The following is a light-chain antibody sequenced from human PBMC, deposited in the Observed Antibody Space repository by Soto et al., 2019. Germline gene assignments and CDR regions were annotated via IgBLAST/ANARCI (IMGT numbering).Light chain of an antibody. CDR2: GAS. V-gene: IGKV3-15*01. CDR3: QQRSNWPPT. CDR1: QSVSTN. J-gene: IGKJ5*01. Sequence: EIVITQSPPTLSVSPGERATLSCGASQSVSTNLAWYQQKAGQAPRLLIYGASTRATSIPARFSGSGSGTDFTLTISSLEPGDCAVYYCQQRSNWPPTFGQGTRLEIK.